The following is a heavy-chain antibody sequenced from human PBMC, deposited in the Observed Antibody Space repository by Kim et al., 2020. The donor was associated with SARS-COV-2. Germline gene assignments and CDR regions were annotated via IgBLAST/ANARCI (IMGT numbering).Heavy chain of an antibody. Sequence: GGSLRLSCAASGFTFSNYAMNWVRQAPGKGLEWVSGISGSAGNTYYADSVKGRFTISRDNSKSTLYQQMNSLRAEDTAAYYCAKDTTAVPFEGLLHRHYYYGLDVWGLGPTVTVSS. J-gene: IGHJ6*02. CDR2: ISGSAGNT. D-gene: IGHD3-9*01. CDR1: GFTFSNYA. CDR3: AKDTTAVPFEGLLHRHYYYGLDV. V-gene: IGHV3-23*01.